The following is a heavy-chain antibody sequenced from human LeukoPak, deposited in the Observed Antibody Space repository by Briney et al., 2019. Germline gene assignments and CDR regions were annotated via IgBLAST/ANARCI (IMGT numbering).Heavy chain of an antibody. CDR2: IKEDGSEK. J-gene: IGHJ4*02. CDR1: GFSYTIFW. Sequence: GGSLRLSCAASGFSYTIFWMSWVRQAPGRGLEGVATIKEDGSEKYYVDSVKGRFTISRDNAKNSLYLQMNSLRGEDTAVYYCARVGWSTGDHWGQGSLVTVSS. CDR3: ARVGWSTGDH. D-gene: IGHD5/OR15-5a*01. V-gene: IGHV3-7*01.